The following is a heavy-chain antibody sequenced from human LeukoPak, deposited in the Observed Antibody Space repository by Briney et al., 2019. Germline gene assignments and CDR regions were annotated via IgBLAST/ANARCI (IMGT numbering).Heavy chain of an antibody. V-gene: IGHV3-48*03. CDR2: ISVSGTTI. J-gene: IGHJ4*02. CDR3: AKESLKYSSGWSFDY. Sequence: GGSLRLSCAASGFTFSDYEMNRVRQAPGKGLEWLSHISVSGTTIHYADSVKGRFTISRDNAKNSVYLQMTSLRAEDTALYYCAKESLKYSSGWSFDYWGQGTLVTVSS. D-gene: IGHD6-19*01. CDR1: GFTFSDYE.